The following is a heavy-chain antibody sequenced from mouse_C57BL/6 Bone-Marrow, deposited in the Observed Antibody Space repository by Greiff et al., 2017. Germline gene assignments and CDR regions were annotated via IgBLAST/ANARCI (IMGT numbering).Heavy chain of an antibody. J-gene: IGHJ1*03. V-gene: IGHV1-74*01. CDR1: GYTFTSYW. CDR3: AIGGDPRYFDV. Sequence: QVQLQQPGAELVKPGASVKVSCKASGYTFTSYWMHWVKQRPGQGLEWIGRIHPSDSDTNYNQKFKGKATLTVDKSSSTAYMQLSSLTSEDSAVSYCAIGGDPRYFDVWGTGTTVTVSS. CDR2: IHPSDSDT.